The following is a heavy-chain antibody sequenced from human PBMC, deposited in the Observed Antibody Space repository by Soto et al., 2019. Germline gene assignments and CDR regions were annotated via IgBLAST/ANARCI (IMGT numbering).Heavy chain of an antibody. CDR3: ALPYRTITGTPLGYYYGMDV. Sequence: QVQLVQSGAEVKKPGSSVRVSCKASGGTFSSSSISWVRQAPGQGLEWMGGIIPIFGTANYAQKIEGRVTITADESTSTAYMELSSLRSKDTAVYYCALPYRTITGTPLGYYYGMDVWGQGTTVTVSS. CDR2: IIPIFGTA. CDR1: GGTFSSSS. V-gene: IGHV1-69*01. D-gene: IGHD1-20*01. J-gene: IGHJ6*02.